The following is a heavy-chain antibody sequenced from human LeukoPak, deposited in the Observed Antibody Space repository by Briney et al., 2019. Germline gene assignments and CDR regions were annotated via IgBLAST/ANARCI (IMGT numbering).Heavy chain of an antibody. V-gene: IGHV4-30-2*01. CDR1: GGSISSGGYS. CDR3: ARAYGSGRRIVWDY. J-gene: IGHJ4*02. D-gene: IGHD3-10*01. CDR2: IYHSGST. Sequence: TQTLSLTCAVSGGSISSGGYSWSWIRQPPGKGLEWIGYIYHSGSTYYNPSLKSRVTISVDRSKNQFSLKLSSVTAADTAVYYCARAYGSGRRIVWDYWGQGTLVTVSS.